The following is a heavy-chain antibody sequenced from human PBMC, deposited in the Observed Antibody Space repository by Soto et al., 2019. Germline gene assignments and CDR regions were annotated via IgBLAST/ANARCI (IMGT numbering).Heavy chain of an antibody. CDR2: ISAYNGNT. V-gene: IGHV1-18*01. CDR3: ARVMYYGSGSYLIWNPYNWFDP. D-gene: IGHD3-10*01. J-gene: IGHJ5*02. CDR1: GYTFTSYG. Sequence: GASVKVSCKASGYTFTSYGISWVRQAPGQGLEWMGWISAYNGNTNYAQKLQGRVTMTTDTSTSTAYMELRSLRSDDTAVYYCARVMYYGSGSYLIWNPYNWFDPWGKGTLVTVSS.